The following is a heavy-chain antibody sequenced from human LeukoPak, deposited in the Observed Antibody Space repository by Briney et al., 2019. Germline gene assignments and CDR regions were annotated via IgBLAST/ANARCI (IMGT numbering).Heavy chain of an antibody. D-gene: IGHD3-10*01. CDR1: GGTFSSYG. Sequence: SXTVSCKASGGTFSSYGISWVRQAPGQGLEWMGGIIPIFGRANYAQKFQGRVTITADESTSTAYMELSSLRSEDTAVYYCARGRGVIILVSYYYYGMDVWGKGTTVTVSS. V-gene: IGHV1-69*01. CDR3: ARGRGVIILVSYYYYGMDV. CDR2: IIPIFGRA. J-gene: IGHJ6*04.